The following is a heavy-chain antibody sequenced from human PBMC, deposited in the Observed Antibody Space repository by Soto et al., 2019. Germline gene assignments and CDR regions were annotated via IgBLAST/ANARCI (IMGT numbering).Heavy chain of an antibody. CDR2: INAGNGNT. Sequence: QVQLVQSGAEVKKPGASVKVSCKASGYTFTSYAMHWVRQAPGQRLEWMGWINAGNGNTKYSQKFQGRVTITRDTSASTAYMELSSLRSEDTAVYYCARSSMAALDWFDPWGQGALVTVSS. J-gene: IGHJ5*02. CDR1: GYTFTSYA. D-gene: IGHD6-6*01. V-gene: IGHV1-3*01. CDR3: ARSSMAALDWFDP.